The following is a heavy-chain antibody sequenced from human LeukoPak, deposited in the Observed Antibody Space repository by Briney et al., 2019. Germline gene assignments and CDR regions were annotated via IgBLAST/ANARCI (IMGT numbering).Heavy chain of an antibody. CDR1: GYTFTSYG. D-gene: IGHD3-22*01. Sequence: GASVKVSCKASGYTFTSYGISWVRQAPGQGLEWMGLTSAYNGNTNYAQKLQGRVTMTTDTSTSTAYMGLRSLRSDDTAVYYCAREVYDSSGSHFDYWGQGTLVTVSS. J-gene: IGHJ4*02. V-gene: IGHV1-18*01. CDR3: AREVYDSSGSHFDY. CDR2: TSAYNGNT.